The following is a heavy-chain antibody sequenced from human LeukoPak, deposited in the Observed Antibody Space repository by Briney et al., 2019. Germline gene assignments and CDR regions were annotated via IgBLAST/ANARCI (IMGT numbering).Heavy chain of an antibody. CDR1: GGSITSYY. D-gene: IGHD1-14*01. V-gene: IGHV4-59*01. CDR2: VSDGGRT. J-gene: IGHJ4*02. Sequence: PETLSLTCSVSGGSITSYYWSWIRQPPGKGLEWIGHVSDGGRTNYSPSLRSRVSISVDTSKNQFSLKLNSVTAADTAVYFCARASTTFDDWGQGTLVTVSS. CDR3: ARASTTFDD.